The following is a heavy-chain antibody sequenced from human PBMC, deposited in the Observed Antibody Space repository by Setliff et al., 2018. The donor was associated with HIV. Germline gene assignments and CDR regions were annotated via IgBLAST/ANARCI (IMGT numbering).Heavy chain of an antibody. CDR2: IKSATDGGTT. Sequence: GGSLRLSCVVSGLYFNDAWMNWVRQTPGKGLEWIGRIKSATDGGTTDYAAPVKDRFTISRDDSKSTLYLHMSRLKPEDTAVYYCSDYGPLGVFWGQGTLVTVSS. D-gene: IGHD4-17*01. CDR1: GLYFNDAW. V-gene: IGHV3-15*05. CDR3: SDYGPLGVF. J-gene: IGHJ4*02.